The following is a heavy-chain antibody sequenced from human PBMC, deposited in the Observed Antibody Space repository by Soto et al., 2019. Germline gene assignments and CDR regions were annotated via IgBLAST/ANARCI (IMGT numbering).Heavy chain of an antibody. Sequence: SETLSLTCAVYGGSFSGYYWSWIRQPPGKGLEWIGEINHSGSTNYNPSLKSRVTISVDTSKNQFSLKLSSVTAADTAVYYCARVRVLEWLSRPYYYYGMDVWGQGTTVTVSS. J-gene: IGHJ6*02. D-gene: IGHD3-3*01. CDR3: ARVRVLEWLSRPYYYYGMDV. CDR2: INHSGST. V-gene: IGHV4-34*01. CDR1: GGSFSGYY.